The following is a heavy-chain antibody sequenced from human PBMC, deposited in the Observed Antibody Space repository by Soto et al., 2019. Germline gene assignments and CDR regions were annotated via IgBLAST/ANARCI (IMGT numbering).Heavy chain of an antibody. CDR2: ISAYNGNT. Sequence: ASVKVSCKASGYTFTSYGISWVRQAPGQGLEWMGWISAYNGNTNYAQKLQGRVTMTTDTSTSTAYMELRSLRSDDTAVYYCARDRRGYDSSGRKYFQHWGQGTLVTVSS. CDR3: ARDRRGYDSSGRKYFQH. J-gene: IGHJ1*01. V-gene: IGHV1-18*01. CDR1: GYTFTSYG. D-gene: IGHD3-22*01.